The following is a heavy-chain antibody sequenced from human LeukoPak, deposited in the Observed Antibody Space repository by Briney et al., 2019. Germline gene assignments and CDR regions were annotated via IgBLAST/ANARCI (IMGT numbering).Heavy chain of an antibody. J-gene: IGHJ4*02. V-gene: IGHV3-48*04. Sequence: GGSLRLSCAASGFTYSSYNMNWVRQAPGKGLEWVSYISSSSTTIYYADSVKGRFTISRANAKNSLYLQMNSLRAEDTAVYYCAGARAIAAAGPRSFDYWGQGTLVTVSS. D-gene: IGHD6-13*01. CDR3: AGARAIAAAGPRSFDY. CDR1: GFTYSSYN. CDR2: ISSSSTTI.